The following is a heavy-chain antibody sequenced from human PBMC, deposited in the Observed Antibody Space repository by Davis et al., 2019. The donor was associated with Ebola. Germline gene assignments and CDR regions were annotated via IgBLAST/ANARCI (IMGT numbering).Heavy chain of an antibody. J-gene: IGHJ5*02. D-gene: IGHD6-13*01. Sequence: SETLSLTCTVPGGSASSGSYYWSWIRQPPGKGLERIGSIYHSGSPNYNPSLKSRVTISVDTSKNQFSLKLSSVTAADTAVYYCARRPISSSWYGGVWGWFDPWGQGTLVTVSS. CDR1: GGSASSGSYY. CDR2: IYHSGSP. V-gene: IGHV4-61*01. CDR3: ARRPISSSWYGGVWGWFDP.